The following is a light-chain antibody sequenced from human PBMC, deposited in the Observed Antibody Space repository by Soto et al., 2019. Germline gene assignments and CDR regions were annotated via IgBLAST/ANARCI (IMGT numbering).Light chain of an antibody. CDR2: EVS. CDR3: SSFTGTSALIL. CDR1: SSDVGGYNY. Sequence: QSVLTQPRSVSGSPGQSVTISCTGTSSDVGGYNYVSWYQQYPGKAPRLIIYEVSSRPSGVSNRFSGSKSGNTASLTISGLRAEDEGDYFCSSFTGTSALILFGGGTKVTVL. J-gene: IGLJ2*01. V-gene: IGLV2-14*01.